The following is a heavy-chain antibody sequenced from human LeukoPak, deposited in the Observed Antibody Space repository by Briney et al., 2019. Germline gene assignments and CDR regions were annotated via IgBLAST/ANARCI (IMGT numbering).Heavy chain of an antibody. CDR3: ARVSLPAASWGWFDP. V-gene: IGHV4-38-2*02. J-gene: IGHJ5*02. CDR1: GYSISSGYY. D-gene: IGHD2-2*01. Sequence: KPSETLSLTCTVSGYSISSGYYWGWIRQPPGKGLEWIGSIYHSGSTYYNPSLKSRVTISVDRSKNQFSLKLSSVTAADTAVYYCARVSLPAASWGWFDPWGQGTLVTVSS. CDR2: IYHSGST.